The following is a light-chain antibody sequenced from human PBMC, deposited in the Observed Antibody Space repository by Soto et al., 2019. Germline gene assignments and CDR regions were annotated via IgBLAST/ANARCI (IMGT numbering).Light chain of an antibody. Sequence: EIVLTQSPGTLSLSPGERATLSCRASQSVSSSYLAWYQQKPGQAPRLLIYGASSRASGIPDRFSGSGSGTDFTITISRLEPDDFAVYSCQQSGSSLWTFGQATKVEIK. CDR1: QSVSSSY. V-gene: IGKV3-20*01. J-gene: IGKJ1*01. CDR2: GAS. CDR3: QQSGSSLWT.